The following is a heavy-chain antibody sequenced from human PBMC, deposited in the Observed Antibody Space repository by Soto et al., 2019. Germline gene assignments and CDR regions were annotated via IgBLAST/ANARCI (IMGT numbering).Heavy chain of an antibody. CDR2: IYYSGST. V-gene: IGHV4-59*01. Sequence: QVQLQESGPGLVKPSETLSLTCTVSGGSISSYYWSWIRQPPGKGLEWIGYIYYSGSTNYNPSLKSRVTISVDTSKNQFSLKLSSVTAADTAVYYCARTAVAGNYYYYYGMDVWGQGTTVTVSS. CDR1: GGSISSYY. J-gene: IGHJ6*02. D-gene: IGHD6-19*01. CDR3: ARTAVAGNYYYYYGMDV.